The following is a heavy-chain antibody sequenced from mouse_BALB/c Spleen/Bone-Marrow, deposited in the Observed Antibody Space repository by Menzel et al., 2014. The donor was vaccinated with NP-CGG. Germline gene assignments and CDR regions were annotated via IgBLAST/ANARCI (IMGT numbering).Heavy chain of an antibody. J-gene: IGHJ3*01. Sequence: VMLVESGAELARPGASVKMSCKASGYTFXSYTIQWVKRRPGQGLEWVGYIVPSSGYTDYNQNFKDKTTLTADKSSSTAYMQLSSLTSADSAVYYCAREARTGAWFAYWGQGTLVTVSA. D-gene: IGHD4-1*01. V-gene: IGHV1-4*02. CDR2: IVPSSGYT. CDR3: AREARTGAWFAY. CDR1: GYTFXSYT.